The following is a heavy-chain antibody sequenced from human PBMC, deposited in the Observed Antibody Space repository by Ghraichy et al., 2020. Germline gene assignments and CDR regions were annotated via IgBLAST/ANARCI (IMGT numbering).Heavy chain of an antibody. CDR2: INHSGST. CDR3: AAYSSGWYFLSSWFDP. Sequence: SETLSLTCAVYGGSFSGYYWSWIRQPPGKGLEWIGEINHSGSTNYNPSLKSRVTISVDTSKNQFSLKLSPVTAADTAVYYCAAYSSGWYFLSSWFDPWGQGTLVTVSS. V-gene: IGHV4-34*01. J-gene: IGHJ5*02. CDR1: GGSFSGYY. D-gene: IGHD6-19*01.